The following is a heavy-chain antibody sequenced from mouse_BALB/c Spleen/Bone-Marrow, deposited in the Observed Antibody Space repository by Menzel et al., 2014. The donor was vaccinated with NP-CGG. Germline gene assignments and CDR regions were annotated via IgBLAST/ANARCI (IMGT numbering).Heavy chain of an antibody. V-gene: IGHV1S137*01. Sequence: QVHVKQSGAELVRAGVSVKISCKGSGYTFTDFAIHWVKQSHTKSLEWIGVISPYYVDGAYNQMFKGKATLTIDRSSSTVYMELTRPTAEDSAIYYCARGGASGLYYYAMDYWGQGTSVTVSS. CDR3: ARGGASGLYYYAMDY. J-gene: IGHJ4*01. CDR2: ISPYYVDG. CDR1: GYTFTDFA. D-gene: IGHD3-1*01.